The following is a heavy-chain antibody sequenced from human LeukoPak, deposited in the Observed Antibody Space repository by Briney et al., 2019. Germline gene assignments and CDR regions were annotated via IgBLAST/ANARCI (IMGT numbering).Heavy chain of an antibody. J-gene: IGHJ4*02. V-gene: IGHV3-30*18. CDR2: ISYDGSNK. Sequence: GGSLRPSCAASGFTFSSYGMHWVRQAPGKGLEWVAVISYDGSNKYYADSVKGRFTISRDNSKNTLYLQMNSLRAEDTAVYYCAKDRLADIDYWGQGTLVTVSS. CDR1: GFTFSSYG. CDR3: AKDRLADIDY.